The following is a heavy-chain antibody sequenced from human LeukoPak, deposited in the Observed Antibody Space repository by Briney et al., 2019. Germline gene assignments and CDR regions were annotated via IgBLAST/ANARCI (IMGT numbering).Heavy chain of an antibody. Sequence: PGGSLRLSCAASGFTFSSYAMSWVRQAPGKGLEWVSAISGSGGSTYYADSVKGRFTISRDNSKNTLYLQMNSLRAEDTAVYYCAKDRYICSGGSCYSVGWFDPWGQGTLVTVSS. CDR1: GFTFSSYA. CDR2: ISGSGGST. J-gene: IGHJ5*02. D-gene: IGHD2-15*01. CDR3: AKDRYICSGGSCYSVGWFDP. V-gene: IGHV3-23*01.